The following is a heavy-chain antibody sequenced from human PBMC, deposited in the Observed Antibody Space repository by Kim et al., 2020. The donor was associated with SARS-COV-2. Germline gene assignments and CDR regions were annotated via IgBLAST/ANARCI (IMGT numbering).Heavy chain of an antibody. CDR1: GFTFDDYA. J-gene: IGHJ3*02. CDR2: INWNGGNI. CDR3: AKDGATISLYDAFDI. V-gene: IGHV3-9*01. Sequence: GGSLRLSCTASGFTFDDYAIHWVRQAPGKGLEWVSGINWNGGNIGYADSVKGRFTISRDNAKKSLYLQMDSLRAEDTALYYCAKDGATISLYDAFDIWGQGTMVTVSS. D-gene: IGHD5-12*01.